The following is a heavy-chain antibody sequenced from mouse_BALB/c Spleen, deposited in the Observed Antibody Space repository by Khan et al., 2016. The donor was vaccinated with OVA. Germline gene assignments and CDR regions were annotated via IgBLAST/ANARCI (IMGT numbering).Heavy chain of an antibody. Sequence: QIQLVQSGPELKKPGETVRISCKASGYTFTTAGIQWVQKMPGKGLKWIGWINTHSGVPKYAEDFKGRFAFSLEISVSTAYLQITNLKTEDTATYLCARRGAANYRNDGGAKEYWGEGTTVTVSA. CDR1: GYTFTTAG. J-gene: IGHJ4*01. CDR3: ARRGAANYRNDGGAKEY. V-gene: IGHV9-4*02. D-gene: IGHD2-12*01. CDR2: INTHSGVP.